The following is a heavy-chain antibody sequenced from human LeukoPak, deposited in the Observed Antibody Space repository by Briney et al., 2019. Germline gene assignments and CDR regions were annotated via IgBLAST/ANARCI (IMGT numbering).Heavy chain of an antibody. J-gene: IGHJ4*02. Sequence: SVKVSCKASGGTFSSYAISWVRQAPGQGLEWMGGIIPIFGTANYAQKFQGRVTITADESTSTAYMELSSLRSEDTAVYYCARGPDYGGNPGGFDYWGQGTLVTVSS. CDR1: GGTFSSYA. V-gene: IGHV1-69*13. CDR3: ARGPDYGGNPGGFDY. CDR2: IIPIFGTA. D-gene: IGHD4-23*01.